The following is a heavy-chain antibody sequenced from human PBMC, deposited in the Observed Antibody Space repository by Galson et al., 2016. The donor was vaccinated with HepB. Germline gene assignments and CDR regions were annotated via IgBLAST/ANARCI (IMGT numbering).Heavy chain of an antibody. Sequence: SVKVSCKASRGTFSYSAISWVRQAPGQGLEWMGGIIPIFDTANYAQKFQGRVTITADESTSTSYMELSSLRSDDTAVYYCARGGRSTPYYGMDVWGQGTTVTVSS. CDR3: ARGGRSTPYYGMDV. CDR2: IIPIFDTA. CDR1: RGTFSYSA. J-gene: IGHJ6*02. V-gene: IGHV1-69*13. D-gene: IGHD2-15*01.